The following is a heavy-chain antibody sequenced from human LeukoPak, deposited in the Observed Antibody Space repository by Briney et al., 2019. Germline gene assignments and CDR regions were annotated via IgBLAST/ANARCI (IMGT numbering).Heavy chain of an antibody. CDR1: GFTFKIYS. J-gene: IGHJ4*02. D-gene: IGHD3-10*01. CDR2: ISTSSSHK. CDR3: ARDDTSAHFFDY. V-gene: IGHV3-21*01. Sequence: GGSLRLSCAASGFTFKIYSMNWVRQAPGKGPEWVSSISTSSSHKYYADSVKGRFTISRDNAKNSLYLQMNTLRAEDTAVYYCARDDTSAHFFDYWGQGTLVTVSS.